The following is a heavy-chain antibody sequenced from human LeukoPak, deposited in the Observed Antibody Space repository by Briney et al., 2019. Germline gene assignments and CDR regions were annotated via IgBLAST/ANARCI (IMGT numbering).Heavy chain of an antibody. Sequence: PSETLSLTCTVSGGSINSYYWSWIRQPPGKGLEWIGYIYYSGSTNYNPSLKSRVTISVDTSNNKFSLKLTSLTAPDTAVYYCVRPLSAGRPAFDIWGQGTMVTVSS. V-gene: IGHV4-59*08. CDR3: VRPLSAGRPAFDI. CDR1: GGSINSYY. D-gene: IGHD2-15*01. J-gene: IGHJ3*02. CDR2: IYYSGST.